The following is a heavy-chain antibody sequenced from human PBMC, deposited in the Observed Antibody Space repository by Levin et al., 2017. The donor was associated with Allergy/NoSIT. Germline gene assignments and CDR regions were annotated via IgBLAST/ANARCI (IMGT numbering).Heavy chain of an antibody. CDR3: AKDRPGNNSGMITFGGVIADD. V-gene: IGHV3-23*01. D-gene: IGHD3-16*02. CDR2: ISGSGGST. CDR1: GFTFSSYA. J-gene: IGHJ4*02. Sequence: GGSLRLSCAASGFTFSSYAMSWVRQAPGKGLEWVSAISGSGGSTYYADSVKGRFTISRDNSKNTLYLQMNSLRAEDTAVYYCAKDRPGNNSGMITFGGVIADDWGQGTLVTVSS.